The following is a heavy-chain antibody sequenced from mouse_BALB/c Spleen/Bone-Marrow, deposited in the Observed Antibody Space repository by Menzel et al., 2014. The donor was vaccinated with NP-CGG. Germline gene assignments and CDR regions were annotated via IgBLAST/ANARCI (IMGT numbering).Heavy chain of an antibody. Sequence: VQLQQSGGGLVQPGGSLNLACVASGFDFSRYWMSWARQAPGKGQEWIGEINPGSSTINYSPSLKDKFIISRDNAKNTLYLQMSKVRSEDTALYYCARLGNYGDHDNWGQGTTLTVSS. CDR2: INPGSSTI. J-gene: IGHJ2*01. V-gene: IGHV4-2*02. CDR3: ARLGNYGDHDN. D-gene: IGHD1-2*01. CDR1: GFDFSRYW.